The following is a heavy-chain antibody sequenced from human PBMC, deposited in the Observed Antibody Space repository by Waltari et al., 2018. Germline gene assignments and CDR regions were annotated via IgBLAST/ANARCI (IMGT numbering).Heavy chain of an antibody. CDR3: ARDRHYYDSSGYVDAFDI. CDR2: INSDGSST. D-gene: IGHD3-22*01. CDR1: GFTFSSYW. Sequence: EVQLVESGGGLVQPGGSLRLPCAASGFTFSSYWMHWVRQAPGKGLVGVSRINSDGSSTSYADSVKGRFTISRDNAKNTLYLQMNSLRAEDTAVYYCARDRHYYDSSGYVDAFDIWGQGTMVTVSS. V-gene: IGHV3-74*01. J-gene: IGHJ3*02.